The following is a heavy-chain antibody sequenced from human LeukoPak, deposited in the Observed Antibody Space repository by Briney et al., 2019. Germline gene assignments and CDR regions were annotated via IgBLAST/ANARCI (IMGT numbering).Heavy chain of an antibody. D-gene: IGHD3-9*01. CDR3: ATDWYYDISTGYSDDAFDI. V-gene: IGHV4-59*01. CDR1: GGSISSYY. J-gene: IGHJ3*02. CDR2: IYYSGST. Sequence: SETLSLTCTVSGGSISSYYWGWLRQPPGKGLEWIGYIYYSGSTNYNPSLKSRVTISVDTSKNQFSLKLSSVTDADTAVYYCATDWYYDISTGYSDDAFDIWGQGTMVTVSS.